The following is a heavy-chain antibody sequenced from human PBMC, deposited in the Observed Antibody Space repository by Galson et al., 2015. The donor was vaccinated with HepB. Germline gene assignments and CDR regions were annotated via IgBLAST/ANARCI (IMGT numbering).Heavy chain of an antibody. CDR3: ATNYYDRSAYWG. J-gene: IGHJ4*02. CDR1: GYSFTSYA. D-gene: IGHD3-22*01. Sequence: SVKVSCKASGYSFTSYAIHWVRQAPGQSLQWMGWINTGNGNTEYSQKFQGRVTITRDTSASTAYMELRSLRSEDTAVYYCATNYYDRSAYWGWGQGTLVIVSS. CDR2: INTGNGNT. V-gene: IGHV1-3*04.